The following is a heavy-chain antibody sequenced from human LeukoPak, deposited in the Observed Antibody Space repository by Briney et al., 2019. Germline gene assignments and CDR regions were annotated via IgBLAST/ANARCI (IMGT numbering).Heavy chain of an antibody. CDR2: IIPIFGTA. Sequence: SVKVSCKASGGTFSSYAISWVRQAPGQGLEWMGGIIPIFGTANYAQKFQGRVTITADESTSTAYMELRSLRSDDTAVYYCARDHGKGVPAAIWGQGTLVTVSS. CDR3: ARDHGKGVPAAI. D-gene: IGHD2-2*01. V-gene: IGHV1-69*01. CDR1: GGTFSSYA. J-gene: IGHJ4*02.